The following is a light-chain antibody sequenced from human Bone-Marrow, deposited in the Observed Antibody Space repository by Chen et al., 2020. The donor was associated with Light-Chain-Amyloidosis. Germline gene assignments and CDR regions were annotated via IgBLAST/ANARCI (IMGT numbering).Light chain of an antibody. V-gene: IGLV2-23*03. Sequence: QSALTQPAPVSGSPGQSLTISCTGTSSDVGSYNLVSWYQQHPGKAPKLMIYEGSKRPSGVSNRFSGSKSGNTASLTISGLQAEDEADYYCCSYAGSSTFAVFGGGTKLTVL. CDR1: SSDVGSYNL. CDR3: CSYAGSSTFAV. CDR2: EGS. J-gene: IGLJ3*02.